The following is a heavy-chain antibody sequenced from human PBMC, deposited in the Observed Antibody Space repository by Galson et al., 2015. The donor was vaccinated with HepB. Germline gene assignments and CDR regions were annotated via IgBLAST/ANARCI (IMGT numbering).Heavy chain of an antibody. Sequence: SLRLSCAASGFTFDDYGMSWVRQAPGKGLEWVSGINWNGGSTGYADSVKGRFTISRDNAKNSLYLQMNSLRAEDTALYYCARDRGRITIFGVVIGWFDPWGQGTLVTVSS. D-gene: IGHD3-3*01. J-gene: IGHJ5*02. V-gene: IGHV3-20*04. CDR2: INWNGGST. CDR1: GFTFDDYG. CDR3: ARDRGRITIFGVVIGWFDP.